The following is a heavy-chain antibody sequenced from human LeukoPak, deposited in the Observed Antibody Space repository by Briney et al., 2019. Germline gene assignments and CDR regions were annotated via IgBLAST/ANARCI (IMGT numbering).Heavy chain of an antibody. CDR2: IYHSGST. J-gene: IGHJ4*02. D-gene: IGHD4/OR15-4a*01. CDR1: GYSISSGYY. V-gene: IGHV4-38-2*02. CDR3: ATKDYKAFTD. Sequence: PSETLSLTCTVSGYSISSGYYWGWIRQPPGKGLEWIGSIYHSGSTYYNPSLKSRVTISVDTSKNQFSLKLGSVTAADTAVYYCATKDYKAFTDWGQGTLVTVSS.